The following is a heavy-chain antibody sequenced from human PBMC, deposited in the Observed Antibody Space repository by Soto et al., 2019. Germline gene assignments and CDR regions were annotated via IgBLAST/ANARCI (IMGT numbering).Heavy chain of an antibody. CDR3: GRGGVTNYTDYYFDL. CDR2: ISGSGIDI. V-gene: IGHV3-21*01. Sequence: GGSLRLSCAASGFTFSSYNMNWVRQAPGRGLEWVSSISGSGIDIHFTDSVKGRFTISRDNAKTSLYLQMDSLRPEDTAIYYCGRGGVTNYTDYYFDLLGHGALVTVSS. D-gene: IGHD4-4*01. CDR1: GFTFSSYN. J-gene: IGHJ4*01.